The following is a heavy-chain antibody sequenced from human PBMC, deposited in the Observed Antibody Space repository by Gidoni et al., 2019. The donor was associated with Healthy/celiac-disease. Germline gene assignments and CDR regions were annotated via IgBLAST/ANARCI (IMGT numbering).Heavy chain of an antibody. D-gene: IGHD3-16*02. V-gene: IGHV3-23*01. J-gene: IGHJ4*02. CDR1: GFTFRSYA. CDR2: ISGSGGST. CDR3: AKVDDYVWGSYRYTDY. Sequence: EVQLLESGGGLVQPGGSLRLSCAASGFTFRSYAMSWVRQAPGKGLEWVSAISGSGGSTYYADSVKGRFTISRDNSKNTLYLQMNSLRAEDTAVYYCAKVDDYVWGSYRYTDYWGQGTLVTVSS.